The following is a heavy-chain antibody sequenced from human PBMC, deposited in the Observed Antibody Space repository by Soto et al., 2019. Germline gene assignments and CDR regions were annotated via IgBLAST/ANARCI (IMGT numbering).Heavy chain of an antibody. Sequence: QVQLVQSGAEVKKPGSSVKVSCKASGFTFTSYALSWVRQAPGQGPEWMGGIIPFFGTPNYAQKFQGRFTITADKSTSTFYMDLSGLKSEDTAFYYCARDKGAYYSHVEYWGQGTLVTVSS. V-gene: IGHV1-69*06. CDR1: GFTFTSYA. CDR3: ARDKGAYYSHVEY. J-gene: IGHJ4*02. D-gene: IGHD3-22*01. CDR2: IIPFFGTP.